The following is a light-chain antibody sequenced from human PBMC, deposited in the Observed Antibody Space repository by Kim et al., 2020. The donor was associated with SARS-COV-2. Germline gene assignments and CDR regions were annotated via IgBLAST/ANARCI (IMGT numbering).Light chain of an antibody. CDR2: DAS. J-gene: IGKJ5*01. CDR3: QQINYLIT. V-gene: IGKV1-13*02. Sequence: AIKLTQSPSSLSASVGDRVTITCRASQGISSALAWYQQKPGKAPKLLIYDASILESGVPSRFSGSGSGTDFTLTISSLQPEDFATYYCQQINYLITSGRGTRLEIK. CDR1: QGISSA.